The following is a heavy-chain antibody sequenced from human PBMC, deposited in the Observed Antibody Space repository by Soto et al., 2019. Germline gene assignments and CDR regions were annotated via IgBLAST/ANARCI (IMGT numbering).Heavy chain of an antibody. CDR3: ARQVAAAGTPGYYYYYGMDV. V-gene: IGHV5-51*01. D-gene: IGHD6-13*01. CDR1: GYRFSSYW. J-gene: IGHJ6*02. Sequence: GESLKISFKGSGYRFSSYWIGWVRQMPGKALEWMGIIYPGDSDTRYSPSFQGQVTISADKSISTAYLQWSSLKASDTAMYYCARQVAAAGTPGYYYYYGMDVSGQGTTVTVS. CDR2: IYPGDSDT.